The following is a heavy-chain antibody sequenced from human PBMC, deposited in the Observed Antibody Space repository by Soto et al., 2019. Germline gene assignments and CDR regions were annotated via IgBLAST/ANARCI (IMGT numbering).Heavy chain of an antibody. CDR3: AMRLGRSGDYHYGMDV. D-gene: IGHD3-10*01. J-gene: IGHJ6*02. Sequence: QVQLVQSGAEVKKPGASVKVSCKASGYTVTGYYMHWVRQAPGHGLEWLGWINPNSGVTDYAQNFQGRVTMTRDTSISTAYMELSRLTSDDTAVYYCAMRLGRSGDYHYGMDVWGQGTTVTVSS. CDR2: INPNSGVT. CDR1: GYTVTGYY. V-gene: IGHV1-2*02.